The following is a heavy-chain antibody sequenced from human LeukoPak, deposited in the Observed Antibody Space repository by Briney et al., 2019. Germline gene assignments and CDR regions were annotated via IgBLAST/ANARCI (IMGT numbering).Heavy chain of an antibody. CDR3: ARGWLGYFDY. D-gene: IGHD3-9*01. Sequence: SETLSLTCAVSGGSISSGGYSWSWIRQPPGKGLEWIGYIYHSGSTYYNPSLKSRVTISVDRSKNQFSLKLSSVTAADTAVYYCARGWLGYFDYWGQGTLVTVSS. CDR2: IYHSGST. V-gene: IGHV4-30-2*01. J-gene: IGHJ4*02. CDR1: GGSISSGGYS.